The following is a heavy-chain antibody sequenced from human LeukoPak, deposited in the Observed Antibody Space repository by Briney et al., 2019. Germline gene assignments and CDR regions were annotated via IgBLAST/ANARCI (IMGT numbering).Heavy chain of an antibody. V-gene: IGHV4-4*02. CDR3: ARVDYYGSGSYYAVEPLPFDY. CDR2: ISLRGRT. J-gene: IGHJ4*02. CDR1: GGSITTTNF. D-gene: IGHD3-10*01. Sequence: SGTLSLTCGVSGGSITTTNFWSWVRQPPGGGLEWIGEISLRGRTQYNPSLKSRVNISIDESKNHLYLSLASVTAADTAVYYCARVDYYGSGSYYAVEPLPFDYWGQGTLVTVSS.